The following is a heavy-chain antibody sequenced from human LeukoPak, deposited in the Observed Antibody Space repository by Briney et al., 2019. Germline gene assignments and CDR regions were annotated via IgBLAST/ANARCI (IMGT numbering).Heavy chain of an antibody. CDR1: GGTFSSYA. CDR2: IIPIFGTA. Sequence: GASVKVSCKASGGTFSSYAISWVRQAPGQGLEWMGGIIPIFGTANYAQKFQGRVKITTDESTSTAYMELSSLRSEDTAVHYCARGRADDAFDIWGQGTMVTVSS. V-gene: IGHV1-69*05. CDR3: ARGRADDAFDI. J-gene: IGHJ3*02.